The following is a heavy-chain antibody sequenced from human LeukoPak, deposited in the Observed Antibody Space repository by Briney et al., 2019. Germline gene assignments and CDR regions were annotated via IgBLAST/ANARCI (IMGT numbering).Heavy chain of an antibody. CDR1: GGSISSSSYY. Sequence: SETLSLTCTVSGGSISSSSYYWGWIRQPPGKGLEWIGYIYYSGSTYYNPSLKSRVTISVDTSKNQLSLKLSSVTAADTAVYYCQGYGGSYYDAFDIWGQGTMVTVSS. CDR3: QGYGGSYYDAFDI. V-gene: IGHV4-30-4*08. J-gene: IGHJ3*02. D-gene: IGHD1-26*01. CDR2: IYYSGST.